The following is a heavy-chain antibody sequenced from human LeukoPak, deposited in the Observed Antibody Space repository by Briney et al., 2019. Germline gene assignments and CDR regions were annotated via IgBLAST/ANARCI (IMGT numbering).Heavy chain of an antibody. CDR2: IYYSGST. J-gene: IGHJ3*02. Sequence: SETLSLTCTVSAGSINNYYWSWIRQPPGKGLEWIGYIYYSGSTNYNPSLKSRVTISVDTSKKQVSLNLSSVTAADTAVYYCARVSDADAGAFDIWGQGTMVTVSS. V-gene: IGHV4-59*01. CDR1: AGSINNYY. CDR3: ARVSDADAGAFDI.